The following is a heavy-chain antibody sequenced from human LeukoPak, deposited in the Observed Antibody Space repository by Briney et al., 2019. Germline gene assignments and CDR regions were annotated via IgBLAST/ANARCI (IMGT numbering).Heavy chain of an antibody. CDR1: GGTFSSYA. D-gene: IGHD1-14*01. V-gene: IGHV1-69*04. CDR3: ARGKNRLTWSAP. CDR2: IIPILGIA. J-gene: IGHJ5*02. Sequence: SVKVSCKASGGTFSSYAISWVRQAPGQGLEWMGRIIPILGIANYAQKFQGRVTITADKSTSTAYMELSSLRSEDTAVYYCARGKNRLTWSAPGAQGTLVPVSS.